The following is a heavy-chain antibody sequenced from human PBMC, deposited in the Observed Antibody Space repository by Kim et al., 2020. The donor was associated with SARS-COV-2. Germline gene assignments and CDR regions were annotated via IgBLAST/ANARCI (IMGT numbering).Heavy chain of an antibody. Sequence: SETLSLTCTVSGGSISSYYWSWIRQPPGKGLEWIGYIYYSGSTNYNPSLKSRVTISVDTSKNQFSLKLSSVTAADTAVYYCARRIAAAGVDYWGQGTLVTVSS. J-gene: IGHJ4*02. V-gene: IGHV4-59*08. CDR1: GGSISSYY. CDR3: ARRIAAAGVDY. D-gene: IGHD6-13*01. CDR2: IYYSGST.